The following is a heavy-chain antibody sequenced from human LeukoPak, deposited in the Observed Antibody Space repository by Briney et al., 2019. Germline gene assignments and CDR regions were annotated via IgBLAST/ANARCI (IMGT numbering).Heavy chain of an antibody. CDR2: INPNSGGT. D-gene: IGHD5-18*01. CDR1: GYTFTGYY. V-gene: IGHV1-2*02. Sequence: ASVKVSCKASGYTFTGYYMHWVRQAPGQGLEWMGWINPNSGGTNYAQKFQGRVTMTRDTSISTAYMELSRLRSDDTAVYYCARDWIQLWSTRWFDPWGQGTLVTVSS. J-gene: IGHJ5*02. CDR3: ARDWIQLWSTRWFDP.